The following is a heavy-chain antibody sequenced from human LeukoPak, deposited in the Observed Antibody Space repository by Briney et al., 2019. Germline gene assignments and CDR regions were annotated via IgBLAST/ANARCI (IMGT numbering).Heavy chain of an antibody. Sequence: GGSLRLSCVVSGFSFSSYWMSWVRQAPGKGLEWVANIKQDGSEKYYVDSVKGRFTISRDNAKNSLYLQMNNLRAEDTAVYYCARGQLTGDDELFDYWGQGTLVTVSS. CDR1: GFSFSSYW. D-gene: IGHD7-27*01. V-gene: IGHV3-7*01. CDR2: IKQDGSEK. CDR3: ARGQLTGDDELFDY. J-gene: IGHJ4*02.